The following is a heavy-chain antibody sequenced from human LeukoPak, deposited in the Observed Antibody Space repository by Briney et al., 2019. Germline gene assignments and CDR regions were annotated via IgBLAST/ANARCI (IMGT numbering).Heavy chain of an antibody. CDR2: ISNSGSTI. CDR3: ASLCQIAAAGPHPFDY. J-gene: IGHJ4*02. Sequence: GGSLRLSCAASGFTVSNNYMSWVRQAPGKGLEWVSYISNSGSTIYYADSVKGRFTISRDNAKNSLYLQMNSLRAEDTAVYYCASLCQIAAAGPHPFDYWGQGTLVTVSS. CDR1: GFTVSNNY. D-gene: IGHD6-13*01. V-gene: IGHV3-11*01.